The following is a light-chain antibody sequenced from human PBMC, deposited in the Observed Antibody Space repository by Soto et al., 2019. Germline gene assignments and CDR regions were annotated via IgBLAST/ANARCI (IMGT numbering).Light chain of an antibody. Sequence: QSVLTQPASVSGSPGQSITISCTGTNSDIGGYNYVSWYQQHPGKAPKLMIYDVTNRPSGVSARFSGSRSGNTASLSISGLQAEDEADYYCSSFSSSSTLYVFGTGTKLTVL. V-gene: IGLV2-14*03. CDR1: NSDIGGYNY. J-gene: IGLJ1*01. CDR3: SSFSSSSTLYV. CDR2: DVT.